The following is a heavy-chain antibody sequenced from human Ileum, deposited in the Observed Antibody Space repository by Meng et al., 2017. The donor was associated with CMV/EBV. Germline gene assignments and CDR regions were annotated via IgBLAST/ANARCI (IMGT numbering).Heavy chain of an antibody. V-gene: IGHV3-23*01. CDR2: ISGGGDDT. Sequence: TFSSYAMSWVRQAPGKGLEWVSSISGGGDDTSYADSVKGRFTISRDKSKNTLYLQMNSLRAEDTAVFYCAKGPIQQLGTMGLGWFDPWGQGTLVTVSS. J-gene: IGHJ5*02. D-gene: IGHD6-13*01. CDR1: TFSSYA. CDR3: AKGPIQQLGTMGLGWFDP.